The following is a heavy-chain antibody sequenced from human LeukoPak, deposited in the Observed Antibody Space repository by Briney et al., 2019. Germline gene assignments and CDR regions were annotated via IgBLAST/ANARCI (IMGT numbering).Heavy chain of an antibody. J-gene: IGHJ4*02. V-gene: IGHV4-34*01. CDR1: GGSFSGYY. Sequence: SETLSLTCAVYGGSFSGYYWSWIRQPPGKGLEWIGEINHSGSTNYNPSLKSRVTIPVDTSKNQFSLKLSSVTAADTAVYYCARLYGSGSYYRHWGQGTLVTVSS. CDR3: ARLYGSGSYYRH. D-gene: IGHD3-10*01. CDR2: INHSGST.